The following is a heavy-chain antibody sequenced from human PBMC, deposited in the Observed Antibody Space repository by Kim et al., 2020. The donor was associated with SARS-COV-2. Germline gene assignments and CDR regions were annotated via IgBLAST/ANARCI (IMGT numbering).Heavy chain of an antibody. D-gene: IGHD3-10*01. CDR3: ARVEGLHYGSGSY. V-gene: IGHV3-23*01. J-gene: IGHJ4*02. Sequence: YSADSVKGRFTHSRDNSKNTLILQMNSLRAEDTAVYFCARVEGLHYGSGSYWGQGTLVTVSS.